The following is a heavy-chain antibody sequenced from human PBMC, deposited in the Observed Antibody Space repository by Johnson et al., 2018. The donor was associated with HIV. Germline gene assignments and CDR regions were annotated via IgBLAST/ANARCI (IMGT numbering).Heavy chain of an antibody. CDR1: GFTFSSYG. V-gene: IGHV3-33*05. CDR3: ARDSPRIQLWDEAFDI. D-gene: IGHD5-18*01. J-gene: IGHJ3*02. Sequence: QMQLVESGGGVVQPGRSLRLSCAASGFTFSSYGMHWVRQAPGKGLEWVAVISYDGSNKYYADSVKGRFTISRDNSKNTLYLQMNSLRAEDTAVYYCARDSPRIQLWDEAFDIWGQGTMVTVSS. CDR2: ISYDGSNK.